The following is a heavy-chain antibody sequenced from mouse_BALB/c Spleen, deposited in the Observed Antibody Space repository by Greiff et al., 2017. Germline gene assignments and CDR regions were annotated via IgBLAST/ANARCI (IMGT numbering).Heavy chain of an antibody. CDR1: GYTFTDYE. V-gene: IGHV1-15*01. CDR3: TKYDYDGDWFAY. J-gene: IGHJ3*01. CDR2: IDPETGGT. Sequence: VQLQQSGAELVRPGASVTLSCKASGYTFTDYEMHWVKQTPVHGLEWIGAIDPETGGTAYNQKFKGKATLTADKSSSTAYMELRSLTSEDSAVYYCTKYDYDGDWFAYWGQGTLVTVSA. D-gene: IGHD2-4*01.